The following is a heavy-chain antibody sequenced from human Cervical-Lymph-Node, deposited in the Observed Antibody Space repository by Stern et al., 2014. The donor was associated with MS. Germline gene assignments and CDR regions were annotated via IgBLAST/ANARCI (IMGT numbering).Heavy chain of an antibody. CDR2: INTNTGNP. J-gene: IGHJ4*02. D-gene: IGHD3-3*01. Sequence: QVQLVQSGSELKKPGASVQVSCKASGYIFRGYAMNWVRQAPGQGLEWMGWINTNTGNPTYAHGFTGRFVFSVDTSVSTAYLQINNLRPDDTAVYFCSRDPGLHYTAGWAPFDSWGQGTLVTVSS. CDR1: GYIFRGYA. CDR3: SRDPGLHYTAGWAPFDS. V-gene: IGHV7-4-1*02.